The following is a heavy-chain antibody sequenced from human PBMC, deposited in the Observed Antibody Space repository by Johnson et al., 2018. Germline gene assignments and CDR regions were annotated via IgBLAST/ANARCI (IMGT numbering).Heavy chain of an antibody. J-gene: IGHJ6*02. CDR3: AKDTYYGSGSSTDGMDV. CDR2: ISWNSGSI. Sequence: VQLVQCGGGLVKPGRSMRLSCAASGFTFDDYAMHWGRQAPGKGLEWVSGISWNSGSIGDADAVQGRFANSRDNAKNSLYLQMNSLRADDTALFYCAKDTYYGSGSSTDGMDVVGQGTTVTVSS. CDR1: GFTFDDYA. D-gene: IGHD3-10*01. V-gene: IGHV3-9*01.